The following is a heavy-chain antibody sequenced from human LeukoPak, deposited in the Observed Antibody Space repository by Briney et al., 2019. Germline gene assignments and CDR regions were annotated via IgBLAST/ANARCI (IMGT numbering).Heavy chain of an antibody. CDR1: GFSFSSYS. CDR3: ARGRSAVAGIAGFDY. D-gene: IGHD6-19*01. CDR2: ISSSSSYR. V-gene: IGHV3-21*01. J-gene: IGHJ4*02. Sequence: GGTLRLSCAASGFSFSSYSMTWVRQAPGKGLEWVSSISSSSSYRYYADSMKGRFAISRDNAENSLFLQMNSLRAEDTAVYYCARGRSAVAGIAGFDYWGQGSLVTVSS.